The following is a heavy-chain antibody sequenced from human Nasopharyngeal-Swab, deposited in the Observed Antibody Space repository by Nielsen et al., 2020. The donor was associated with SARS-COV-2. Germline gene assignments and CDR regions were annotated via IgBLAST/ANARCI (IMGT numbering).Heavy chain of an antibody. CDR3: ARVDSWSSFEDY. V-gene: IGHV3-74*01. J-gene: IGHJ4*02. D-gene: IGHD6-13*01. Sequence: GVLILSCAASGFPFRRYWMHWVLHAPGKGLVWVSRIHIDGVSTRYADSVKGRFTISRDNAKNTLYLQMNSLRAEDTAGYYCARVDSWSSFEDYWGQGNLVTGSS. CDR1: GFPFRRYW. CDR2: IHIDGVST.